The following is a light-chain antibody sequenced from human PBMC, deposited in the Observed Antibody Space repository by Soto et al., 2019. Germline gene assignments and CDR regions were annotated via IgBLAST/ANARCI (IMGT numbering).Light chain of an antibody. CDR2: GAS. CDR3: QYYGSSPTT. Sequence: EIVLTQSPGTLSLSPGERATLSCRASQGVSSSYLGWYQLKRGQAPRLLIYGASSRATGIPDRFRGSGSGTDFTLTINRLEPEDFAVYYCQYYGSSPTTFGQGTKVDIK. V-gene: IGKV3-20*01. CDR1: QGVSSSY. J-gene: IGKJ1*01.